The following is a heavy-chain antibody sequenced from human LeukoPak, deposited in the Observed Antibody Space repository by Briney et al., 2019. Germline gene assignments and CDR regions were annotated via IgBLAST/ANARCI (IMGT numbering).Heavy chain of an antibody. J-gene: IGHJ6*02. D-gene: IGHD2-2*01. V-gene: IGHV3-30*03. CDR2: ISYHGSEK. CDR1: GFTFNNYG. Sequence: GGSLRLSCAASGFTFNNYGMPWVRHAPGTGLEWVAVISYHGSEKFYAESVKGRFTISRDNSKSTLYLQMHSLRAEDAALYCCAAVLPSASTGHYYGIDVWGQGTTVSV. CDR3: AAVLPSASTGHYYGIDV.